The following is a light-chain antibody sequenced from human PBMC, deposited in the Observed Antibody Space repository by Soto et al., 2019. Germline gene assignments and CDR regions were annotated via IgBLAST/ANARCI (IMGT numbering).Light chain of an antibody. CDR1: QYISQY. Sequence: DIQITQSPSSLSASIGGRVTITCRASQYISQYLNWYQQKPGKAPNLLIYAASTLQFGVPSRFTGSGSGTDFSLTISSLQPEDFATYYCQQGYNTPRTFGQGTKVDIK. V-gene: IGKV1-39*01. CDR3: QQGYNTPRT. J-gene: IGKJ1*01. CDR2: AAS.